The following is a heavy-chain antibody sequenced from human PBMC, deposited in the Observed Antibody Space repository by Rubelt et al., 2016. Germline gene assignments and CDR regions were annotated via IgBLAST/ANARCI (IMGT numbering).Heavy chain of an antibody. D-gene: IGHD3-16*02. V-gene: IGHV1-46*01. CDR1: GYTFISYN. J-gene: IGHJ4*02. CDR3: ATALDSYLQFDF. Sequence: SGAEVKKPGASVKVSCKASGYTFISYNMHWVRQAPRQGPEWMGGISPSGGSTSHAQKFQGRVTMTRDTSTSTVFMELSSLRSEDTAVYYCATALDSYLQFDFWGQGTLVTVSS. CDR2: ISPSGGST.